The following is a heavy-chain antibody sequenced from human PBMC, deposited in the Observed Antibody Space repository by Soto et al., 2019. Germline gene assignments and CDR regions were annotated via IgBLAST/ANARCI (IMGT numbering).Heavy chain of an antibody. CDR2: INPSGGDT. V-gene: IGHV1-46*03. CDR1: GYTFTTYY. CDR3: ARARSFDQ. J-gene: IGHJ4*02. Sequence: ASVKVSCKASGYTFTTYYIHWVRQAPGQGLEWMGIINPSGGDTKYAQKFQGRVTMTRDTSTSTVYMELSSLRSEDTAVYYCARARSFDQWGQGTLVTVSS.